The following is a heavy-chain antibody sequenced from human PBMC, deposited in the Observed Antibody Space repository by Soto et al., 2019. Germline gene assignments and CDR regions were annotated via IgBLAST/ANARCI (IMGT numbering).Heavy chain of an antibody. CDR2: IYWDDDK. CDR1: GFSLSTSGVG. Sequence: QITLKESGPTLVKPTQTLTLTCTFSGFSLSTSGVGVGWIRQPQGKALEWLALIYWDDDKRYSPSLKSRLTITKDTSKNQAVLTMTNMDPVDTATDYCAHRRGGGNTHYYYYGMDVWGQGTTVTVSS. D-gene: IGHD2-15*01. V-gene: IGHV2-5*02. J-gene: IGHJ6*02. CDR3: AHRRGGGNTHYYYYGMDV.